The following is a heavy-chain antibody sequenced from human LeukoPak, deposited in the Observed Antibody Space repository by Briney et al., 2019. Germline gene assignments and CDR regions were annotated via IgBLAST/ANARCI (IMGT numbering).Heavy chain of an antibody. Sequence: SETLSLTCTVSGGSISSSTYFWGWIRQPPGKGLEWLGRFYHSGSTYYNPSLKSRVTISVDQSKNPFSLQLSSLTAADTAVYYCARVSGILTWYFDLWGRGTLVTVSS. CDR1: GGSISSSTYF. V-gene: IGHV4-39*07. J-gene: IGHJ2*01. CDR3: ARVSGILTWYFDL. CDR2: FYHSGST. D-gene: IGHD2-15*01.